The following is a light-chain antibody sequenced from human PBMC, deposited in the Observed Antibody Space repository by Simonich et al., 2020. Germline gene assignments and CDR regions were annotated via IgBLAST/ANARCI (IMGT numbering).Light chain of an antibody. CDR3: SSYTSSSTV. CDR2: DVS. V-gene: IGLV2-14*01. CDR1: SSDVGGYNY. J-gene: IGLJ2*01. Sequence: QSALTQPASVSGSPGQSITISCTGTSSDVGGYNYVSWYQQHPGKAPKLMIYDVSQRPSGVSNRFSGSKAGNTASRSISGLQAEDEADYYCSSYTSSSTVFGGGTKLTVL.